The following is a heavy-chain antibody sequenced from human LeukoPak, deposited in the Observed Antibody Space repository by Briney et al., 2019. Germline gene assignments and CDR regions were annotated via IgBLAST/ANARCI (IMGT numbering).Heavy chain of an antibody. Sequence: SETLSLTCAVYGGSFSGYYWSWVRQPPGKGLEWIGEINHSGSTNYNPSLKSRVTISVDTSKNQFSLKLSSVTAADTAVYYCASFDYGDTLYYWGQGTLVTVSS. CDR1: GGSFSGYY. V-gene: IGHV4-34*01. D-gene: IGHD4-17*01. CDR3: ASFDYGDTLYY. CDR2: INHSGST. J-gene: IGHJ4*02.